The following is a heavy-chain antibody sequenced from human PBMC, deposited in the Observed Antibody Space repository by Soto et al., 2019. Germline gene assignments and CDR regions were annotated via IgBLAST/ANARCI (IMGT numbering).Heavy chain of an antibody. CDR1: GFTFSSYA. J-gene: IGHJ6*02. V-gene: IGHV3-30-3*01. Sequence: SLRLSCAASGFTFSSYAMHWVRQAPGKGLEWVAVISYDGSNKYYADSVKGRFTISRDNSKNTLYLQMNSLRAEDTAVYYCARDQENSFEVVFRPSLTYYGMDVWGQGTTVTVSS. D-gene: IGHD6-6*01. CDR3: ARDQENSFEVVFRPSLTYYGMDV. CDR2: ISYDGSNK.